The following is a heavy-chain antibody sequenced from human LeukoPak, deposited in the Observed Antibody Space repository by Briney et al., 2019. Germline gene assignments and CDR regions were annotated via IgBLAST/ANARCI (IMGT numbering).Heavy chain of an antibody. Sequence: SETLSLTCAVYGGSFSGYYWSWIRQPPGKGLEWIGEINHSGSANYNPSLKSRVTISVDTSKNQFSLKLSSVTAADTAVYYCARGIVVVDHIWFDPWGQGTLVTVSS. CDR1: GGSFSGYY. CDR2: INHSGSA. D-gene: IGHD2-15*01. J-gene: IGHJ5*02. V-gene: IGHV4-34*01. CDR3: ARGIVVVDHIWFDP.